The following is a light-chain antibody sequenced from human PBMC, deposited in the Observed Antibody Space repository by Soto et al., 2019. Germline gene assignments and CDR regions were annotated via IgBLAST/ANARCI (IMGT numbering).Light chain of an antibody. Sequence: QSALTQPPSASGSPGQSVTISCTGTSSDLGAYNSVSWYQQHPDKAPKLMIYEVNKRPSGVPDRFSGSKSGNTASLTVSGLQVDDEADYYCSSYDVFDNVVFGGGTKLTVL. CDR2: EVN. J-gene: IGLJ3*02. V-gene: IGLV2-8*01. CDR1: SSDLGAYNS. CDR3: SSYDVFDNVV.